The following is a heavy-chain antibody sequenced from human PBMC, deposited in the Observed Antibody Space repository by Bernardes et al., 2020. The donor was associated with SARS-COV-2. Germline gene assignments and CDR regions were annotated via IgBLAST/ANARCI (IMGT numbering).Heavy chain of an antibody. CDR2: ISGTSNYI. CDR1: GFTFSTYS. D-gene: IGHD3-22*01. V-gene: IGHV3-21*01. J-gene: IGHJ4*02. CDR3: ARIPSAHYYDSGGYSDY. Sequence: LRLSCAASGFTFSTYSMNWVRQAPGKGLEWVSSISGTSNYIHYADSVKGRFTISRDNAKNSLYLQLNSLGAEDSAVYYCARIPSAHYYDSGGYSDYWGQGTLVTVSS.